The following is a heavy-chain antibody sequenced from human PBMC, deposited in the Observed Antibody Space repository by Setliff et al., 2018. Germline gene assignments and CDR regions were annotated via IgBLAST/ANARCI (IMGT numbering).Heavy chain of an antibody. CDR3: AREGVDTRSSTDYRFYMDV. D-gene: IGHD5-18*01. V-gene: IGHV1-69*05. CDR2: TIPSFGST. Sequence: SVKVSCKASGGTFRSYGISWVRQAPGQGLEWMGGTIPSFGSTNYAQKFQDRVTIITDESTSTAYMELSSLRTEDTAVYYCAREGVDTRSSTDYRFYMDVWGKGTTVTV. J-gene: IGHJ6*03. CDR1: GGTFRSYG.